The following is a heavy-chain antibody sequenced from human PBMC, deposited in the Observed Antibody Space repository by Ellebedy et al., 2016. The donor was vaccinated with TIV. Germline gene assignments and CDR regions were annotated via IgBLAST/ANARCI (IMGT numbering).Heavy chain of an antibody. CDR3: ARRGSYGDYAVQINSWFDS. CDR1: GFSFRIYW. J-gene: IGHJ5*01. CDR2: ISGVGEK. Sequence: GESLKISCEAFGFSFRIYWMSWVRQAPGKGLEWVANISGVGEKYYVDSVKGRFTISRDNGKNSLYLQIYSLRPEETAVYYCARRGSYGDYAVQINSWFDSWGQGTLVTVSS. D-gene: IGHD4-17*01. V-gene: IGHV3-7*01.